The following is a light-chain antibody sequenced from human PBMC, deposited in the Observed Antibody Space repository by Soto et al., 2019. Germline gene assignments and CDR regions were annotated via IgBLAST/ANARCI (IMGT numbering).Light chain of an antibody. CDR3: SSYAETDRTLVF. V-gene: IGLV2-23*01. CDR2: EAT. J-gene: IGLJ2*01. Sequence: QSALTQPASVSGSPGQSITISCTGTSSDVGSYGLVSWYQQHPGKAPQLIIYEATKRPSGVSPRFSGSRSGNTASLTLSGIQAEDEAVYHCSSYAETDRTLVFFGGGTKLTVL. CDR1: SSDVGSYGL.